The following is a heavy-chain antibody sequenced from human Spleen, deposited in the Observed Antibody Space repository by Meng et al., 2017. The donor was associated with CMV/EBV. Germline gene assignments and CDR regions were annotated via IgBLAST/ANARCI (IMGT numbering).Heavy chain of an antibody. CDR2: INHSGST. D-gene: IGHD2-2*01. CDR1: GGSFSGYY. J-gene: IGHJ5*02. V-gene: IGHV4-34*01. CDR3: ARGNGYCSSTSCSLGWFDP. Sequence: GSLRLSCAVYGGSFSGYYWSWIRQPPGKGLEWIGEINHSGSTNYNPSLKSRVTISVDTSKNQFSLKLSSVTAADTAVYYCARGNGYCSSTSCSLGWFDPWGQGTLVTVSS.